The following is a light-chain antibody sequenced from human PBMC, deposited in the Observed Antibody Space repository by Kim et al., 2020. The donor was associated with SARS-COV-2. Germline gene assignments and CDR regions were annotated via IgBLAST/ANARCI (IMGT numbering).Light chain of an antibody. Sequence: PGECATLSCRTSQSVTSSSLAWYQQKPGQAPRLLIYGVSARATGIPDRFSGSGSGTDFTLAISRLEPEDFAVYYCQQYGTSPRTFGQGTKVDIK. J-gene: IGKJ1*01. CDR3: QQYGTSPRT. CDR1: QSVTSSS. V-gene: IGKV3-20*01. CDR2: GVS.